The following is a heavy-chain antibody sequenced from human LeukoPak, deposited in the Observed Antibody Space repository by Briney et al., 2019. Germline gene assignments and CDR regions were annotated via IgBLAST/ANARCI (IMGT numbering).Heavy chain of an antibody. CDR2: IRSESSGT. J-gene: IGHJ4*02. V-gene: IGHV3-48*01. CDR3: VRDLYWAFDY. D-gene: IGHD2-15*01. CDR1: GFTFSSYA. Sequence: GSLRLSCAASGFTFSSYAMNWVRQAPGKELEWISNIRSESSGTTYADSVKGRFTISRDNAENSLYLQINSLRADDTAVYYCVRDLYWAFDYWGQGALVTVSS.